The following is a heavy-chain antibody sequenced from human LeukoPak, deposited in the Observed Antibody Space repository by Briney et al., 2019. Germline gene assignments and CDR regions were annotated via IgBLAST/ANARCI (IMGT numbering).Heavy chain of an antibody. V-gene: IGHV3-20*04. J-gene: IGHJ4*02. D-gene: IGHD2-15*01. CDR2: INWNGGST. CDR3: EGFCLGGSCLGGSVADSAADY. Sequence: GGSLRLSCAASGFTFDDYGMSWVRQAPGKGLEWVSGINWNGGSTGYADSVKGRFTISRDNSKNTLYLQMNSLRAEDTAVYYCEGFCLGGSCLGGSVADSAADYWGQGTLVTVSS. CDR1: GFTFDDYG.